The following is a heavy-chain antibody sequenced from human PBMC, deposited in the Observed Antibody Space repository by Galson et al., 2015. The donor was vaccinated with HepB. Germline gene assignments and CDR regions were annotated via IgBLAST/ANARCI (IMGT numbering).Heavy chain of an antibody. V-gene: IGHV3-64*02. CDR1: GFTFSSYS. D-gene: IGHD6-19*01. Sequence: SLRLSCAASGFTFSSYSMHWVRQAPGKGLEYVSAISSNGGSTYYADSVKGRFTISRDNSKNTLYLQMGSLRAEDMAVYYCARGSSGLGYFDLWGRGTLVTVSS. J-gene: IGHJ2*01. CDR2: ISSNGGST. CDR3: ARGSSGLGYFDL.